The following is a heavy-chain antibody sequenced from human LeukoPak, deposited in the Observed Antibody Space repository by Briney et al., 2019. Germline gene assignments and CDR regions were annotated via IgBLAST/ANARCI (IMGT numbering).Heavy chain of an antibody. CDR1: GFTFSSYW. D-gene: IGHD3-9*01. Sequence: GGALRHSCSASGFTFSSYWMSWVRQAPGEGREWVANIKQDGSEKYYVDSVKGRFTISRDNAKNSLYLQMNSLRAEDTAVYYCASGYYDILTGYDPVFDYWGQGTLVTVSS. J-gene: IGHJ4*02. CDR3: ASGYYDILTGYDPVFDY. CDR2: IKQDGSEK. V-gene: IGHV3-7*01.